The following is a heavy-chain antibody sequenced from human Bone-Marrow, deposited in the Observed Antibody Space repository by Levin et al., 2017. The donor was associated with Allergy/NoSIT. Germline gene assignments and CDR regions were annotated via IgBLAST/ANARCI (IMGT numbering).Heavy chain of an antibody. Sequence: TGGSLRLSCAASGFSFSSYDIHWVRQAPGKGLEWVAFVLYDGTTEHYADSVKGRFSISRDNSKNTLYLQMNSLRAEDTAVYSCVKGTNRITFGGVVAPLEYWGQGTQVTVSS. CDR1: GFSFSSYD. CDR3: VKGTNRITFGGVVAPLEY. J-gene: IGHJ4*02. D-gene: IGHD3-16*02. V-gene: IGHV3-30*18. CDR2: VLYDGTTE.